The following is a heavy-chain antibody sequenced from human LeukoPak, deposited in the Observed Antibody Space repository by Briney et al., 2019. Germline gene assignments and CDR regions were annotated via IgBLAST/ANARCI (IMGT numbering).Heavy chain of an antibody. CDR1: GGSTSSGNYY. CDR2: ISSSGNT. D-gene: IGHD3-3*01. CDR3: ARLGAEPTYYDFWSGYSSLYFDY. J-gene: IGHJ4*02. Sequence: SETLSLTCTVSGGSTSSGNYYWGWIRQPPGKGLEWIGGISSSGNTYYNPSLKSRITISIDTSKNHFSLKLSSVSAADTAVYYCARLGAEPTYYDFWSGYSSLYFDYWGQGTLVTVSS. V-gene: IGHV4-39*02.